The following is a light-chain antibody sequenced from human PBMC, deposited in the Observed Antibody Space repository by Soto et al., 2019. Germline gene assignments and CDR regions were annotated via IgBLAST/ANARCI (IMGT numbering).Light chain of an antibody. CDR3: SSYTSSSTLSLYV. J-gene: IGLJ1*01. Sequence: QSVLTQPASVSGSPGQSITISCTGTSSDAGGYNYVSWYQQHPGKAPKLMIYDVSNRPSGVSNRFSGSKSGNTASLTISGLQAEDEADYYCSSYTSSSTLSLYVFGTGTKVTVL. CDR1: SSDAGGYNY. V-gene: IGLV2-14*01. CDR2: DVS.